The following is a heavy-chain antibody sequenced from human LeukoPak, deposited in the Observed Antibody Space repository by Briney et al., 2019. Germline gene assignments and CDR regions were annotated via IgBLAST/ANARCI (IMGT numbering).Heavy chain of an antibody. J-gene: IGHJ3*02. CDR1: GGTFSSYA. D-gene: IGHD2-2*02. Sequence: GASVKVSCKASGGTFSSYAISWVRQAPGQGLEWMGGIIPIFGTANYAQKFQGRVTITTDESTSTAYMELSSLRSEDTAVYYCASGYCSSTSCYTWRAFDIWGQGTMVTVSS. V-gene: IGHV1-69*05. CDR3: ASGYCSSTSCYTWRAFDI. CDR2: IIPIFGTA.